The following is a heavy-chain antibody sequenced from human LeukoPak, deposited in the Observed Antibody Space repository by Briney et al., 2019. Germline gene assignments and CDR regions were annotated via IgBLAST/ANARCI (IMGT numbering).Heavy chain of an antibody. CDR3: ARRRSGDPAMFDY. D-gene: IGHD1-26*01. V-gene: IGHV1-18*01. J-gene: IGHJ4*02. CDR2: ISTYNGDT. CDR1: GYTFTTYG. Sequence: ASVKVSCKASGYTFTTYGISWVRQAPGQGLEWMGGISTYNGDTIYAQKLQGRVTMTTDTSTSTAYMELRSLRSDDTAVYYCARRRSGDPAMFDYWGQGTLVTVSS.